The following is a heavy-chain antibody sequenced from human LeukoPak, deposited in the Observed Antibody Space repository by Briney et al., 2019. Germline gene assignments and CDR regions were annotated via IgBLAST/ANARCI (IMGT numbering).Heavy chain of an antibody. D-gene: IGHD6-19*01. V-gene: IGHV1-18*03. CDR3: ARTATSGWYYNWFDP. CDR1: GYTFTNYG. J-gene: IGHJ5*02. Sequence: GASVKVSCKASGYTFTNYGISWVRQAPGQGLEWMGWISAYNGNTNYAQKLQGRVTITRDTSASTAYMELSSLRSEDMAVYYCARTATSGWYYNWFDPWGQGTLVTVSS. CDR2: ISAYNGNT.